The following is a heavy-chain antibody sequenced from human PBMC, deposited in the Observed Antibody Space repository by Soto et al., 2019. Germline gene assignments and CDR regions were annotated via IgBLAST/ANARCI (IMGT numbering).Heavy chain of an antibody. CDR3: ARDRYCSGGSCYVYFDY. Sequence: GASVKVSCKASGYTFTSYGISWVRQAPGQGLEWMGWISAYNGNTNYAQKLQGRVTMTTDTSTSTAYMELRSLRSDDTAAYYCARDRYCSGGSCYVYFDYWGQGTLVTVSS. J-gene: IGHJ4*02. D-gene: IGHD2-15*01. CDR2: ISAYNGNT. CDR1: GYTFTSYG. V-gene: IGHV1-18*01.